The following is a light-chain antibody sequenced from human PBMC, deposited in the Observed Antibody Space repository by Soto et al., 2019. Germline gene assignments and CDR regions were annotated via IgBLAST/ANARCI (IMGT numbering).Light chain of an antibody. CDR2: GNS. V-gene: IGLV1-40*01. CDR3: QSYDSSLSGSVV. Sequence: QPVLTQPPSVSGDPGQRVTISCTGSSSNIGAGYDVHWYQQLPGTAPKLLIYGNSNRPTGVPDRFSGSKSGTSASLAITGLQAEDEADYYCQSYDSSLSGSVVFGGGTKVTVL. CDR1: SSNIGAGYD. J-gene: IGLJ2*01.